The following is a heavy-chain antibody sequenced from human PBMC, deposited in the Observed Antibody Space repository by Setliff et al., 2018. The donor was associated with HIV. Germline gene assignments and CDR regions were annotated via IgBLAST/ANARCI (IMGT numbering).Heavy chain of an antibody. CDR2: ISSSSNTI. V-gene: IGHV3-48*01. Sequence: PGGSLRLSCAASGFTFSTYSMDWVRQAPGKGLEWVSYISSSSNTIYYADSVKGRFTISRDNAKNSLYLQMNSRRAEDTAVYYCARLGHCTGGSCYYYYMDVWGKGTTVTVSS. CDR1: GFTFSTYS. J-gene: IGHJ6*03. D-gene: IGHD2-15*01. CDR3: ARLGHCTGGSCYYYYMDV.